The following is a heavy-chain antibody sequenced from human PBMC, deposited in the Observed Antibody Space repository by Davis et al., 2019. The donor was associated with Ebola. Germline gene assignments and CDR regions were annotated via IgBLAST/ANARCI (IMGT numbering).Heavy chain of an antibody. CDR2: IYISGSN. CDR1: GDSISSNY. J-gene: IGHJ4*02. Sequence: PSETLSLTCSVSGDSISSNYWSWVRQPAGKGLEWIGRIYISGSNNYNSSLKSRVTMSLDTSKNQFYLKLSSVTVADTAVYYCARENQLLYRNFDYWGQGTLVTVSS. CDR3: ARENQLLYRNFDY. D-gene: IGHD2-2*02. V-gene: IGHV4-4*07.